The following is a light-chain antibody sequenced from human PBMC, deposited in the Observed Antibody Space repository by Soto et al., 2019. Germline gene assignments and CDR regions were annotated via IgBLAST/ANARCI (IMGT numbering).Light chain of an antibody. V-gene: IGKV3-20*01. CDR2: GAS. Sequence: IVLTQSPGTLSLSPWERATLSCRASQSVNSNYLAWYQQKPGQAPRLHIYGASTRATGIPDRFSGSGSGTDFTLTISRLEPEDFAVYYCQQYGSSPRTFGQGTKVDIK. J-gene: IGKJ1*01. CDR1: QSVNSNY. CDR3: QQYGSSPRT.